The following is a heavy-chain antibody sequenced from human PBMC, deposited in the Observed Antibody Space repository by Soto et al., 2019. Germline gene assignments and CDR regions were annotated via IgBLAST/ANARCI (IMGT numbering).Heavy chain of an antibody. D-gene: IGHD1-1*01. CDR1: GYTFTSYA. J-gene: IGHJ5*02. CDR3: ARDLTGTTGTTEVWFYP. CDR2: INAGNGNT. Sequence: ASVKVSCKASGYTFTSYAMHWVRQAPGQRLEWMGWINAGNGNTKYSQKFQGRVTITRDTSASTAYMELSSLRSEDTAVYYCARDLTGTTGTTEVWFYPWGQGTLVTVSS. V-gene: IGHV1-3*01.